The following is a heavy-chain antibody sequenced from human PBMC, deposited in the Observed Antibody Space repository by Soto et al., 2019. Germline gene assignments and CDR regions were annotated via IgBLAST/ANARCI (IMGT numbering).Heavy chain of an antibody. Sequence: QVQLQESGPGLVKPSETLSLTCTVSGGSISGYYWGWIRQPPGKGLEWIGYIFYSGSTNYSPSLKSRLTISVDTSKNHFSLKLSSVTAADTAMYYCAREGDSGAHFDYWGQGTLVTVSS. J-gene: IGHJ4*02. D-gene: IGHD4-17*01. CDR1: GGSISGYY. CDR2: IFYSGST. CDR3: AREGDSGAHFDY. V-gene: IGHV4-59*01.